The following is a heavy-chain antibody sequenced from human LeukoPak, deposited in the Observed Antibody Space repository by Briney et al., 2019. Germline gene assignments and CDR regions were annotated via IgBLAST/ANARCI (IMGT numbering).Heavy chain of an antibody. Sequence: GGSLRLSCAASGFTFSSYAMRWVRQAPGKGLEWVSTISGSGGVTYYADSVKGRFTISRDNSKNSLYLQMNSLRAEDTAVYYCAKALRSSGWYPFDPWGQGTLVTVSS. CDR2: ISGSGGVT. CDR3: AKALRSSGWYPFDP. D-gene: IGHD6-19*01. V-gene: IGHV3-23*01. J-gene: IGHJ5*02. CDR1: GFTFSSYA.